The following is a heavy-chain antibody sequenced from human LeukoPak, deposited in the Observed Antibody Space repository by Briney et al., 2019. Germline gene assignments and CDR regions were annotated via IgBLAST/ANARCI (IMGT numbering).Heavy chain of an antibody. CDR2: ISRGGSTI. CDR1: GFTFSSYA. Sequence: DPGGSLRLSCAASGFTFSSYAMSWARQAPGKGLEWVSYISRGGSTIYLADSVKGRFIVSRDNAKNSLYLQMNSLRAEDTAVYYCARDLGRDGYQSPNDYWGQGTLVTVSS. J-gene: IGHJ4*02. D-gene: IGHD5-24*01. CDR3: ARDLGRDGYQSPNDY. V-gene: IGHV3-48*04.